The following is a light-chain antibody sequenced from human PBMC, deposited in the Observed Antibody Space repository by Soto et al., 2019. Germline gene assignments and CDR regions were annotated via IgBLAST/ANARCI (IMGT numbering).Light chain of an antibody. CDR3: QQTHSVPRT. CDR1: ESITKY. CDR2: GAS. J-gene: IGKJ4*01. Sequence: DVQLTQSPSSLSASVGDRVSITCRASESITKYLSWYQQKPGKAPKLLIYGASSLQSGVPLRFGGSGCGTDFTLNISSLQPEDFATYYCQQTHSVPRTFGGGTKVEI. V-gene: IGKV1-39*01.